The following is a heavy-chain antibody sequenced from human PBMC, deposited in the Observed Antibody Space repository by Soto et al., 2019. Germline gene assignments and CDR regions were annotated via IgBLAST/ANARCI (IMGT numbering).Heavy chain of an antibody. D-gene: IGHD6-19*01. J-gene: IGHJ5*02. CDR2: IYYSGST. Sequence: NPSETLSLTCTVSGGSISSSSYYWGWIRQPPGKGLEWIGSIYYSGSTYYNPSLKSRVSISLDRSNNQCSLKLKSVTAADTAVYFCAGMPYTSGLRFDPWGPGTLVTVSS. CDR1: GGSISSSSYY. CDR3: AGMPYTSGLRFDP. V-gene: IGHV4-39*07.